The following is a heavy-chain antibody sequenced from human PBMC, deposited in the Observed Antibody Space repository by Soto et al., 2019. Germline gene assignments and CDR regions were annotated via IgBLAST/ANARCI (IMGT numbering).Heavy chain of an antibody. CDR3: VVPMRNEGGMDV. CDR2: INPADSET. D-gene: IGHD3-22*01. Sequence: GESLKISCKGSGYSFTSYWIGWVRQMPGKGPEWMGIINPADSETRYGPSSQGQVTISVDKSISTAYLQWSSLMASDTAIYYCVVPMRNEGGMDVWGKGTTVTVSS. CDR1: GYSFTSYW. J-gene: IGHJ6*03. V-gene: IGHV5-51*01.